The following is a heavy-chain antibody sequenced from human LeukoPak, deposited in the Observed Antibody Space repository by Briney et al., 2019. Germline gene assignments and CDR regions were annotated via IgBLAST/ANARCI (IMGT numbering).Heavy chain of an antibody. V-gene: IGHV1-18*01. D-gene: IGHD2-15*01. J-gene: IGHJ6*02. CDR3: ARDPPRIVVVVAATNYYGMDV. Sequence: GASVKVSCKASGYTFTSYGISWVRQARGQGLERMGWISAYNGNTNYAQKLQGRVTMTTDTSTSTAYMELRSLRSDDTAVYYCARDPPRIVVVVAATNYYGMDVWGQGTTVTVSS. CDR1: GYTFTSYG. CDR2: ISAYNGNT.